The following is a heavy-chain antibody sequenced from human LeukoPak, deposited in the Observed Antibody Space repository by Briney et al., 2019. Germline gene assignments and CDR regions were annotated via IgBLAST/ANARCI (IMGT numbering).Heavy chain of an antibody. D-gene: IGHD6-19*01. CDR3: ARGAVAGLDY. J-gene: IGHJ4*02. Sequence: SETLSLTCAVYGGSFSGYYWSWIRQPPGKGLEWIGEINHSGSTNYNPSLKSRVTISVDMSKNQFSLKLSSVTAADTAVYYCARGAVAGLDYWGQGTLVTVSS. CDR1: GGSFSGYY. V-gene: IGHV4-34*01. CDR2: INHSGST.